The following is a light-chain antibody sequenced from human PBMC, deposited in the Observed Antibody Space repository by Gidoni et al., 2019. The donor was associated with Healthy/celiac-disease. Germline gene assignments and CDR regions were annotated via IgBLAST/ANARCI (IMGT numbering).Light chain of an antibody. CDR3: QQYGSSPWT. CDR2: GAS. J-gene: IGKJ1*01. CDR1: QSVSSSY. Sequence: EIVLTQSPGTLSSSPGERATLSCRASQSVSSSYLAWYQQKPGQAPRLLLYGASSRATGIPDRFSGSGSGTDFTLTISRLEPEDFAVYYCQQYGSSPWTFGQGTKVEIK. V-gene: IGKV3-20*01.